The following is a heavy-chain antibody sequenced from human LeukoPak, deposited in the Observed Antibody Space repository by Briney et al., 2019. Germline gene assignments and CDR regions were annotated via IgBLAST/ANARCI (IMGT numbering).Heavy chain of an antibody. V-gene: IGHV4-34*01. CDR2: INHSGST. CDR3: ARHRGIQLWTPGRYYFDY. CDR1: GGSFSGYY. Sequence: TSETLSLTCAVYGGSFSGYYWSWIRQPPGKGLEWIGEINHSGSTNYNPSLKSRVTISVDTSKNQFSLKLSSVTAADTAVYYCARHRGIQLWTPGRYYFDYWGQGTLVTVSS. J-gene: IGHJ4*02. D-gene: IGHD5-18*01.